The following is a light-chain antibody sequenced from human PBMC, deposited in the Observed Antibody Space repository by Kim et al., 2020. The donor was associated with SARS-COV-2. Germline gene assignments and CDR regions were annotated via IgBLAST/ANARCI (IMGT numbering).Light chain of an antibody. CDR1: VLAKKY. J-gene: IGLJ3*02. V-gene: IGLV3-27*01. CDR2: KDS. CDR3: YSVADNNWV. Sequence: VSPGQTARITCSGDVLAKKYARWFQQEPGQAPVLVIYKDSERPSGIPERFSGSSSGTTVTLTISGAQVEDEADYYCYSVADNNWVFGGGTQLTVL.